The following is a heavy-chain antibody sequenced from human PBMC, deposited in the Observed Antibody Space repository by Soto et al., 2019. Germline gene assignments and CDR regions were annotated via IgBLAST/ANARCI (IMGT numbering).Heavy chain of an antibody. Sequence: QVQLQESGPGLVKPSETLSLTCTVSGGSISSYYWSWIRQPPGKGLEWIGYIYYSGSTNYNPSLNSRVTISVDTSNNQCSLKLSSGTAAATAVYYCARLHCSGGSCYSWDYYYYMDVWSKGTTVTVSS. CDR3: ARLHCSGGSCYSWDYYYYMDV. CDR1: GGSISSYY. J-gene: IGHJ6*03. D-gene: IGHD2-15*01. CDR2: IYYSGST. V-gene: IGHV4-59*08.